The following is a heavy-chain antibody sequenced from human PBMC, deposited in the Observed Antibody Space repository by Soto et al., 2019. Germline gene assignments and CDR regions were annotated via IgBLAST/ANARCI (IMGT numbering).Heavy chain of an antibody. V-gene: IGHV4-59*06. J-gene: IGHJ5*02. CDR2: IYYSGST. CDR1: TESFSTYY. CDR3: ARGEWLGERRFDP. Sequence: SETLSLTCAVHTESFSTYYCSWTRQPPGKGLEWIGYIYYSGSTYYNPSLKSRVTISVDTSKNQFSLKLSSVTAADTAVYYCARGEWLGERRFDPWGQGTLVTVSS. D-gene: IGHD3-16*01.